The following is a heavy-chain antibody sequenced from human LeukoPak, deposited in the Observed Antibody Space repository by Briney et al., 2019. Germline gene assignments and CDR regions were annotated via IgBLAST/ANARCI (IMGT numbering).Heavy chain of an antibody. J-gene: IGHJ4*02. CDR1: GFTFSSYG. V-gene: IGHV3-23*01. Sequence: GGSLRLSCAASGFTFSSYGMSRVRQAPGKGLEWVSAISGSGGSTYYADSVKGRFTISRDNSKNTLYLQMNSLRAEDTAVYYCAKDVTLTGYYWVDSDYFDYWGQGTLVTVSS. CDR2: ISGSGGST. D-gene: IGHD3-9*01. CDR3: AKDVTLTGYYWVDSDYFDY.